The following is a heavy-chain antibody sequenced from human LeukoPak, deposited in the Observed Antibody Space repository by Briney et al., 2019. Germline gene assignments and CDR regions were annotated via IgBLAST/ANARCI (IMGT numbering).Heavy chain of an antibody. D-gene: IGHD4-23*01. CDR3: AKDTANYGGNNYFDY. CDR1: GFTFSSHA. CDR2: ISGSGGST. Sequence: GGSLRLSCAASGFTFSSHAMSWVRQAPGKGLEWVSAISGSGGSTYYADSVKGRFTISRDNSKNTLYLQMNSLRAEDTAVYYCAKDTANYGGNNYFDYWGQGTLVTVSS. J-gene: IGHJ4*02. V-gene: IGHV3-23*01.